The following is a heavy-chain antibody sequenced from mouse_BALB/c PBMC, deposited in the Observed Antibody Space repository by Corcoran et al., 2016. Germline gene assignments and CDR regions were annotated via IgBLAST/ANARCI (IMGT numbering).Heavy chain of an antibody. CDR3: ARGYYGYAGAMDY. J-gene: IGHJ4*01. D-gene: IGHD2-2*01. CDR1: GFNIKDTY. CDR2: IDPANGNT. Sequence: EVQLQQSGAELVKPGASVKLYCTASGFNIKDTYMHWVKQRPEQGLEWIGRIDPANGNTKYDPKFQGKATITADTSSNTAYLQLSSLTSEDTAVYYCARGYYGYAGAMDYWGQGTSVTVSS. V-gene: IGHV14-3*02.